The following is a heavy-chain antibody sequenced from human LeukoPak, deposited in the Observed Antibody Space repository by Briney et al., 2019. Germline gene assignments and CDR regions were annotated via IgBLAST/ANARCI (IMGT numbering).Heavy chain of an antibody. V-gene: IGHV1-18*01. Sequence: ASVKVSCKASGYTFTSYGISWVRQAPGQGLEWMGWISAYNGNTNYAQKLQGRVTMTTDTSTSTAYMELRSLRSDDTAVYYCARSYSYWSSSCYGPDYWGQGTLVTVSS. J-gene: IGHJ4*02. CDR2: ISAYNGNT. D-gene: IGHD6-13*01. CDR3: ARSYSYWSSSCYGPDY. CDR1: GYTFTSYG.